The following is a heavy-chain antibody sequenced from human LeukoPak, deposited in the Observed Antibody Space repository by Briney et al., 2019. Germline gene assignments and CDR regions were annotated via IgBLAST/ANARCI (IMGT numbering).Heavy chain of an antibody. D-gene: IGHD3-3*02. J-gene: IGHJ3*02. CDR3: ASTFLRSADAFDI. CDR2: IYSGGST. V-gene: IGHV3-53*01. Sequence: GGSLRLSCAASGFTVSSNYMSWVRQAPGKGLEWVSVIYSGGSTYYADSVKGRFTISRDNSKNTLYLQMNSLRAEDTAVYYCASTFLRSADAFDIWGQGTMVTVSS. CDR1: GFTVSSNY.